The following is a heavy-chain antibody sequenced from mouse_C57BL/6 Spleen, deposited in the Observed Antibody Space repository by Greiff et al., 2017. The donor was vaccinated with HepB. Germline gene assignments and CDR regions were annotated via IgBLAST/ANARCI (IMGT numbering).Heavy chain of an antibody. CDR1: GYAFSSSW. V-gene: IGHV1-82*01. CDR2: IYPGDGDT. Sequence: VQLQQSGPELVKPGASVKISCKASGYAFSSSWMNWVKQRPGKGLEWIGRIYPGDGDTNYNGKFKGKATLTADKSSSTAYMQLSSLTSEDSAVYFCARGLGSSYRWYFDVWGTGTTVTVSS. D-gene: IGHD1-1*01. CDR3: ARGLGSSYRWYFDV. J-gene: IGHJ1*03.